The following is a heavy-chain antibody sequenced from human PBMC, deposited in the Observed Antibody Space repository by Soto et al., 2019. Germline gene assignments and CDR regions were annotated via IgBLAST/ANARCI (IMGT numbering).Heavy chain of an antibody. V-gene: IGHV4-34*01. D-gene: IGHD3-10*01. CDR3: ARGLQVSPYYYGSGSYYNVGPNDY. CDR1: GGSFGGYY. J-gene: IGHJ4*02. CDR2: INHSGST. Sequence: PSETLSLTCAVYGGSFGGYYWSWIRQPPGKGLEWIGEINHSGSTNYNPSLKSRVTISVDTSKNQFSLKLSSVTAADTAVYYCARGLQVSPYYYGSGSYYNVGPNDYWGQGTLVTASS.